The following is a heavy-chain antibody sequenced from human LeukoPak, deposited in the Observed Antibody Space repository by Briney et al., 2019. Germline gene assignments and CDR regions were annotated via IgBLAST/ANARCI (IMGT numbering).Heavy chain of an antibody. CDR2: INPNSGGI. CDR1: GYTFTGYY. J-gene: IGHJ4*02. Sequence: ASVKVSCKASGYTFTGYYMHWVRQAPGQGLEWMGRINPNSGGINYAQKFQGRVTMTRDTSISTAYMELSRLRSDDTAVYYCARHYYYDSSGYPLPFDYWGQGTLVTVSS. CDR3: ARHYYYDSSGYPLPFDY. V-gene: IGHV1-2*06. D-gene: IGHD3-22*01.